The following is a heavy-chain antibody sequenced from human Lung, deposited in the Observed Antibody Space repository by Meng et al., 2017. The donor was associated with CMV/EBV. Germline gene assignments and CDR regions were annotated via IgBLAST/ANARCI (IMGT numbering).Heavy chain of an antibody. D-gene: IGHD2-2*01. CDR3: ARGELLWDY. Sequence: QVQLQGAGPGLVKPSQTLSLTCTVFGDSISSGEYFWSWIRQPPGKGLEWIGYMDYRGSTFYNPSLKSRVTISVDTSKNQFSLKLSSVTAADTAVYFCARGELLWDYWGQGTLVTVSS. CDR2: MDYRGST. CDR1: GDSISSGEYF. V-gene: IGHV4-30-4*01. J-gene: IGHJ4*02.